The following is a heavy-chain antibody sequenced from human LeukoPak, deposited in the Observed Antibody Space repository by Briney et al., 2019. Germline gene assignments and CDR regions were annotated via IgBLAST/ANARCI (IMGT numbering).Heavy chain of an antibody. V-gene: IGHV3-7*05. J-gene: IGHJ4*02. CDR2: INQDGRDT. CDR3: ANDLRLGGRGPEN. Sequence: GGSLRLSCAASGFTFRAYRMSWVRKAPGKGLEWVADINQDGRDTSLVAFMKGPLTISRDTANNSLYLQMNSLRAEDTAVYYCANDLRLGGRGPENWGQGTLVTVSS. CDR1: GFTFRAYR. D-gene: IGHD3-16*01.